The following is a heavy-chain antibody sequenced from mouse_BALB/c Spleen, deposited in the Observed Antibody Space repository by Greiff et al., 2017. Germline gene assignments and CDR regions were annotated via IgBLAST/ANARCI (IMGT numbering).Heavy chain of an antibody. V-gene: IGHV5-4*02. J-gene: IGHJ3*01. D-gene: IGHD1-1*01. CDR1: GFTFSDYY. Sequence: EVQVVESGGGLVKPGGSLKLSCAASGFTFSDYYMYWVRQTPEKRLEWVATISDGGSYTYYPDSVKGRFTISRDNAKNNLYLQMSSLKSEDTAMYYCARAYYGSSYKFAYWGQGTLVTVSA. CDR2: ISDGGSYT. CDR3: ARAYYGSSYKFAY.